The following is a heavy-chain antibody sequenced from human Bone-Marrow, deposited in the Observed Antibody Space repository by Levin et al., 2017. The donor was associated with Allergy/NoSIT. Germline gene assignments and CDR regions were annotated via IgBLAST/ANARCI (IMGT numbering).Heavy chain of an antibody. Sequence: TSETLSLTCTVSGASIRSPDHWWTWIRQPPGTGLEWIGYIFYSGTTHYNPSLESRITISIDTSRGQFALRLRSVTAADTAIYYCARGYSYGLPGYNYDLDVWGQGTTVTVSS. J-gene: IGHJ6*02. V-gene: IGHV4-30-4*01. CDR1: GASIRSPDHW. CDR3: ARGYSYGLPGYNYDLDV. D-gene: IGHD3-16*02. CDR2: IFYSGTT.